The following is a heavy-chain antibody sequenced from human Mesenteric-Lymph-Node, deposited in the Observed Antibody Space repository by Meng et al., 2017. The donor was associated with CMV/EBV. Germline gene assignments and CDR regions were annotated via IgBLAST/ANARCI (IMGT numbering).Heavy chain of an antibody. V-gene: IGHV3-66*01. CDR2: IYRGDNT. J-gene: IGHJ4*02. D-gene: IGHD3-10*01. CDR1: GFNVRDKY. CDR3: TGDSVSNPNLDY. Sequence: EGHLVDAGGGLVQPGGSLRLSCAASGFNVRDKYMSWVRQAPGKGLEWVCIIYRGDNTYYIDSVKDRFTVSRDNSKNTMYLQMNGLRVEDTAVYYCTGDSVSNPNLDYWGQGTLVTVSS.